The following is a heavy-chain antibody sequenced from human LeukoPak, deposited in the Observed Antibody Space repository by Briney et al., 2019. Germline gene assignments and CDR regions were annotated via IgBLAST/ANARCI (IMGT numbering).Heavy chain of an antibody. CDR1: GYSISSGYY. CDR3: ARVSWFPGTSYYYMDV. Sequence: SETLSLTCTVSGYSISSGYYWSWIRQPPGKGLEWIGYIHDSGTTNYNPSLKSRVTISVDTSRNQFSLKVSSVTAADTAVYYCARVSWFPGTSYYYMDVWGKGTTVTVSS. D-gene: IGHD1-1*01. V-gene: IGHV4-61*01. CDR2: IHDSGTT. J-gene: IGHJ6*03.